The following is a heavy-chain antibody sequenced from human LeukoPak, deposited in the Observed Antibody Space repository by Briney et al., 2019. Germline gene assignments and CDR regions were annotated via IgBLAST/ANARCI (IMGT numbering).Heavy chain of an antibody. Sequence: GGPLRLSCAASGFTFSTYGMHWVGQAPGKGLEGVAFIRYDGSSKYYGDSVKGRFTISRDTSKNILYLQMNSLRAEDTAVYYCAKERRQLREAFDYWGPGTLVTVSS. V-gene: IGHV3-30*02. J-gene: IGHJ4*02. CDR2: IRYDGSSK. CDR3: AKERRQLREAFDY. CDR1: GFTFSTYG. D-gene: IGHD2-2*01.